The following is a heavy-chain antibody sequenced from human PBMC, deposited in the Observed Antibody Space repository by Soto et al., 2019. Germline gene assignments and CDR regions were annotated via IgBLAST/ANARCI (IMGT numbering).Heavy chain of an antibody. CDR2: LSGNGRST. Sequence: EVQLVESGGDLVQPGGSLRLSCAASGFTFSMHAIHWVRQAPGKGLDFVSGLSGNGRSTYYANSVKGRFTISRDNSKNTLYLQMGSLRAEDTAVYYCARVRQDYGDYDYWGQETLVTVSS. V-gene: IGHV3-64*01. D-gene: IGHD4-17*01. J-gene: IGHJ4*02. CDR3: ARVRQDYGDYDY. CDR1: GFTFSMHA.